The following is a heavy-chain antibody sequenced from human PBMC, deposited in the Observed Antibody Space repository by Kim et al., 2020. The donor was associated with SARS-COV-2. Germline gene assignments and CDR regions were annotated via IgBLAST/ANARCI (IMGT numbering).Heavy chain of an antibody. Sequence: SQTLSLTCAISGDSVSSNSAAWNWIRQSPSRGLEWLGRTYYRSKWYNDYAVSVKSRITINPDTSKNQFSLQLNSVTPEDTAVYYCARDGVLIVATIGDAFDIWGQGTMFTVSS. D-gene: IGHD5-12*01. J-gene: IGHJ3*02. V-gene: IGHV6-1*01. CDR1: GDSVSSNSAA. CDR3: ARDGVLIVATIGDAFDI. CDR2: TYYRSKWYN.